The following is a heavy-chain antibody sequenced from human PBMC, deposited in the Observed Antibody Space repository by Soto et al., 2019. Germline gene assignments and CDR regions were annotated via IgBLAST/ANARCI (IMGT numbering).Heavy chain of an antibody. Sequence: VGSLRHSCTASGFTFISYAMHWVRQATGKGLEYVSAITSNGGYTDYADSVKGRFTISRDNSKNTLYLQMGSLRSEDTAVYYCARRLVPAAMPSYYYGMDVWGQGTTVTVSS. J-gene: IGHJ6*02. V-gene: IGHV3-64*02. CDR1: GFTFISYA. CDR2: ITSNGGYT. CDR3: ARRLVPAAMPSYYYGMDV. D-gene: IGHD2-2*01.